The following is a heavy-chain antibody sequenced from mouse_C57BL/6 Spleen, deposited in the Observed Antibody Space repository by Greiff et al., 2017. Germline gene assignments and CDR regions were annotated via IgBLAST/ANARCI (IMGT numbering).Heavy chain of an antibody. CDR2: IDPDSGCT. CDR3: AREAERYLDY. Sequence: QVQLQQPGAELVKPGASVKLSCTASGYTFTSYWMPWVKQRPGRGLEWIGRIDPDSGCTKYTEKFKSRATLTVDKPSTTAYMQLSSLTSEDSAVDDCAREAERYLDYWGQGTTLTVSS. J-gene: IGHJ2*01. V-gene: IGHV1-72*01. CDR1: GYTFTSYW.